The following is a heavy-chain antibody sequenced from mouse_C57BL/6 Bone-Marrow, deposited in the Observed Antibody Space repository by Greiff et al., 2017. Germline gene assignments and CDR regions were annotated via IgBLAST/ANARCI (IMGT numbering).Heavy chain of an antibody. Sequence: QVQLQQPGAELVKPGASVKLSCKASGYTFTSYWMHWVKQRPGRGLEWIGRIVPNSGGTKYNEKFKSKATLTVDKPSSTAYMQLSSLTSEDSAVYYCARGATVIATNWYFDVWGTGTTVTVAS. V-gene: IGHV1-72*01. CDR2: IVPNSGGT. CDR3: ARGATVIATNWYFDV. D-gene: IGHD1-1*01. J-gene: IGHJ1*03. CDR1: GYTFTSYW.